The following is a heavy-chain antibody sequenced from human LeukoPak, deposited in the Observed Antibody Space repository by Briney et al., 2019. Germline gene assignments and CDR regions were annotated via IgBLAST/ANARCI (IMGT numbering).Heavy chain of an antibody. J-gene: IGHJ4*02. V-gene: IGHV1-24*01. Sequence: ASVKVSCKVSGNTLSELSMHWVRQAPGKGLEWMGGVDPEDDKNIYAQKFQGRVTMTEDTSTDTDYMELSNLRSEDTAVYYCATDHQWQLLGYWGQGTRVSVSS. D-gene: IGHD1-26*01. CDR2: VDPEDDKN. CDR3: ATDHQWQLLGY. CDR1: GNTLSELS.